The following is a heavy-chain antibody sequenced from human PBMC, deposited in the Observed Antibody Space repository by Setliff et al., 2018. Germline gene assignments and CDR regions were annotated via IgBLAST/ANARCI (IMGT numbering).Heavy chain of an antibody. D-gene: IGHD5-18*01. V-gene: IGHV4-38-2*02. Sequence: SETLSLTCTVSGYSISSGYYWGWIRQPPGKGLEWIGSTYHSGSTDYNPSLKSRVTISVDTSKNQFSLKLSSVTAADTAVYYCARGLVDTPMAPFDYWGQGTLVTVS. CDR1: GYSISSGYY. CDR3: ARGLVDTPMAPFDY. J-gene: IGHJ4*02. CDR2: TYHSGST.